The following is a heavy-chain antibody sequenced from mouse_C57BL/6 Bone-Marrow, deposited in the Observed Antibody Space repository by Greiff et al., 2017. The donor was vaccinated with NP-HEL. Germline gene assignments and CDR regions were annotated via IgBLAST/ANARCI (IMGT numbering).Heavy chain of an antibody. J-gene: IGHJ3*01. D-gene: IGHD1-1*01. CDR3: ARLDYGSEGFAY. Sequence: QVQLQQSGAELMKPGASVKLSCKATGYTFTGYWIEWVKQRPGHGLEWIGEILPGSGSTNYNEKFKGKATFTADKSSNTAYMQLSSLTTEDSAVYSCARLDYGSEGFAYWGQGTLVTVSA. CDR1: GYTFTGYW. CDR2: ILPGSGST. V-gene: IGHV1-9*01.